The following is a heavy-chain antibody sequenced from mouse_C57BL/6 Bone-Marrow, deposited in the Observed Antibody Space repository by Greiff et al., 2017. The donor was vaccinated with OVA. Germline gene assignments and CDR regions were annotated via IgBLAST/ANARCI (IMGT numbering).Heavy chain of an antibody. CDR2: IYPGGGYT. D-gene: IGHD4-1*01. CDR3: ARPLNWDRGGYFDD. J-gene: IGHJ2*01. V-gene: IGHV1-63*01. CDR1: GYTFTNYW. Sequence: VMLVESGAELVRPGTSVKMSCKASGYTFTNYWIGWAKQRPGHGLEWIGDIYPGGGYTNYNEKFKGKATLTADKSSSTAYMQFSSRTSEDSAIYYCARPLNWDRGGYFDDWGQGTTLTVSS.